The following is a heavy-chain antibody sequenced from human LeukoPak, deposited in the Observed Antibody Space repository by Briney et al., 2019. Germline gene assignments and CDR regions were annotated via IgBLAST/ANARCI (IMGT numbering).Heavy chain of an antibody. Sequence: GGSLRLSCAASGFTFSSYGMHWVRQAPGKGLEWVVVISYDGSNKYYADSVKGRFTISRDNSKNTLYLQMNSLRAEDTAVYYCAKDSGSSWPRFYYYGMDVWGQGTTVTVSS. CDR3: AKDSGSSWPRFYYYGMDV. V-gene: IGHV3-30*18. D-gene: IGHD6-13*01. CDR2: ISYDGSNK. CDR1: GFTFSSYG. J-gene: IGHJ6*02.